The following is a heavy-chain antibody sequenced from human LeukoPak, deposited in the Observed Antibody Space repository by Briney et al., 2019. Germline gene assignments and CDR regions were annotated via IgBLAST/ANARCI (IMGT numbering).Heavy chain of an antibody. V-gene: IGHV3-7*01. J-gene: IGHJ3*02. D-gene: IGHD2-2*01. CDR1: GFTFSSYW. CDR2: IKQDGSDK. CDR3: ARDYCSSTSCHDVFDI. Sequence: GGSLRLSCAASGFTFSSYWMSWVRQTPGKGLEWVANIKQDGSDKYYVDSVKGRFTISRDNAKNSLYLQMYSLRAEDTAVYYCARDYCSSTSCHDVFDIWGQGTMVTVSS.